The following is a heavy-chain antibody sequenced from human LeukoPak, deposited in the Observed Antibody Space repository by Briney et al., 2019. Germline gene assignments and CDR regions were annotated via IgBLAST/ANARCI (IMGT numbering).Heavy chain of an antibody. CDR2: IYYSGST. J-gene: IGHJ4*02. V-gene: IGHV4-59*08. CDR1: GGSISSYY. CDR3: ARHGDSSGRGFDY. Sequence: SETLSLTCTGSGGSISSYYWSWIRQPPGKGLEWIGYIYYSGSTNYNPSLKSRVTISVDTSKNQFSLKLSSVTAADTAVYYCARHGDSSGRGFDYWGQGTLVTVSS. D-gene: IGHD3-22*01.